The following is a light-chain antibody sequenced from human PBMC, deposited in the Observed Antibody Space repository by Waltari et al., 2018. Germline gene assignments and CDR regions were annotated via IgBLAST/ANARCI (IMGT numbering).Light chain of an antibody. J-gene: IGLJ2*01. V-gene: IGLV2-8*01. CDR1: SSDLGHSHY. Sequence: QSALTQPPSASGSPGQSVTISCTGTSSDLGHSHYFSLYQQHPGKVPKLLIYDVYKRPSGVPDRFSGYKSGNTAFLTVSGLQGEDEADYYCSSFAGTHHVVFGGGTKLTVL. CDR2: DVY. CDR3: SSFAGTHHVV.